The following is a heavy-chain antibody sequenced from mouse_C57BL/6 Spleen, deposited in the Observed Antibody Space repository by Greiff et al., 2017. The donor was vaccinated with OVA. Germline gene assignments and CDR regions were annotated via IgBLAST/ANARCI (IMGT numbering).Heavy chain of an antibody. CDR2: IYPRDGST. CDR3: AREHGYYGSRGYFDY. V-gene: IGHV1-78*01. D-gene: IGHD1-1*01. CDR1: GYTFTDHT. J-gene: IGHJ2*01. Sequence: QVHVKQSDAELVKPGASVKISCKVSGYTFTDHTIHWMKQRPEQGLEWIGYIYPRDGSTKYNEKFKGKATLTADKSSSTAYMQLNSLTSEDSAVYFCAREHGYYGSRGYFDYWGQGTTLTVSS.